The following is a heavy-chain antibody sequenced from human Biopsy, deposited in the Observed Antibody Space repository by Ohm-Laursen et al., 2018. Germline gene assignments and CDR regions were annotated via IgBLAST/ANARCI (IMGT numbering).Heavy chain of an antibody. V-gene: IGHV1-2*02. CDR1: GGTFSNYA. CDR2: INPNSGVT. D-gene: IGHD3-10*01. CDR3: ARDPRYGYGSYFDY. J-gene: IGHJ4*02. Sequence: SVKVSCKASGGTFSNYAISWVRQAPGQGLEWMGWINPNSGVTNYAQRFQGRVTMTRDTSISTAYMELSRLRSDDTAVYYCARDPRYGYGSYFDYWGQGTLVAVSS.